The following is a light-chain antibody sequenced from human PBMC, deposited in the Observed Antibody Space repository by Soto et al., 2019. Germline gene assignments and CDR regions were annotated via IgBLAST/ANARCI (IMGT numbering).Light chain of an antibody. V-gene: IGKV1-5*03. CDR2: KAS. CDR1: QSIGNW. Sequence: DIQMTQSPSTLSASVGDRVTITCRASQSIGNWLAWYQQKPGSVPKVLIYKASSLESGVPSMFSGSGSGTYFTLTIASLQPDDFATYYCQQYSTYSATFGQGTKVEIK. CDR3: QQYSTYSAT. J-gene: IGKJ1*01.